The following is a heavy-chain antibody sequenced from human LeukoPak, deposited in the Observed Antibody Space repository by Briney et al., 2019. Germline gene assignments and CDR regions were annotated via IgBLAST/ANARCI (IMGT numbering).Heavy chain of an antibody. V-gene: IGHV1-69*04. Sequence: SVKVSCKASGGTFSSYAISWVRQAPGQGLEWMGRIIPILGIANYAQKFQGRVTITADKSTSTAYMELSSLRSEDTAVYYCARDFRVPYAINWFDPWGQGTLVTVSS. D-gene: IGHD6-6*01. CDR1: GGTFSSYA. J-gene: IGHJ5*02. CDR2: IIPILGIA. CDR3: ARDFRVPYAINWFDP.